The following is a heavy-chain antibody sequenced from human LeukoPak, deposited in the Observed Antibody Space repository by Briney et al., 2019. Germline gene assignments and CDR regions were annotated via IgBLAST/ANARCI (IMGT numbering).Heavy chain of an antibody. J-gene: IGHJ4*02. CDR2: IWYDGSNK. V-gene: IGHV3-33*08. CDR1: GFTFSTYA. CDR3: ARDLEIGSSSYYFDY. Sequence: PGGSLRLSCAASGFTFSTYAMNWVRQAPGKGLEWVAIIWYDGSNKYYADSVRGRFTISRDNSKNTLYLQMNSLRAEDTAMYYCARDLEIGSSSYYFDYWGQGTLVTVSS. D-gene: IGHD1-1*01.